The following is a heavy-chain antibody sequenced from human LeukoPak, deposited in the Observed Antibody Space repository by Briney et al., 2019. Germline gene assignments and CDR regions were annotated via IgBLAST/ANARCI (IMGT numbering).Heavy chain of an antibody. CDR2: IDWDDDK. Sequence: ASGPTLVNPTQTLTLTCTFSGFSLPTSGMCVSWIRQPPGKALEWLSRIDWDDDKYYSTSLKTRLTISKDTSNTQVVLTMTNMDPVDTATYYCARAMVRGVIYDHWGQGTLVTVSS. CDR1: GFSLPTSGMC. D-gene: IGHD3-10*01. V-gene: IGHV2-70*11. J-gene: IGHJ4*02. CDR3: ARAMVRGVIYDH.